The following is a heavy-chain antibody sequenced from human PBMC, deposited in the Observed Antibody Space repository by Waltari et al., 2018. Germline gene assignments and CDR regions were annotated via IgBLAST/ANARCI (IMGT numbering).Heavy chain of an antibody. V-gene: IGHV3-23*04. Sequence: EVQLVESGGGLVQPGGSLRRSCAASGFTFSCYAMSCVRQAPGKGLEWVSAISGSGGSTYYADSVKGRFTISRDNSKNTLYLQMNSLRAEDTAVYYCASRLEAPYSSSWLSDYWGQGTLVTVSS. CDR3: ASRLEAPYSSSWLSDY. CDR1: GFTFSCYA. D-gene: IGHD6-13*01. CDR2: ISGSGGST. J-gene: IGHJ4*02.